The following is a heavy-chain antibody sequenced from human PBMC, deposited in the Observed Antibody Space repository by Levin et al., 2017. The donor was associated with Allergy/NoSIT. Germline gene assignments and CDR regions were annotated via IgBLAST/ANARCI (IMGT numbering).Heavy chain of an antibody. Sequence: ASVKVSCKASGYTFTDYYLHWVRQAPGQGLEWMGWISPHRGGSNYAQKFEGRLTMNRDTSINTAYMELSSLRSDDSAVYYCARSLLGMWELLYYFDYWGQGTLVTVSS. D-gene: IGHD4-23*01. J-gene: IGHJ4*02. CDR2: ISPHRGGS. V-gene: IGHV1-2*02. CDR3: ARSLLGMWELLYYFDY. CDR1: GYTFTDYY.